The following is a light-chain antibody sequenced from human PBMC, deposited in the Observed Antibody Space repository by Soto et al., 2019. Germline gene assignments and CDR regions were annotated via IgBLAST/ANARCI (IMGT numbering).Light chain of an antibody. CDR3: QQHNTLPFT. CDR1: HDSSTY. J-gene: IGKJ5*01. CDR2: EAS. V-gene: IGKV1-9*01. Sequence: PYTQAPSLLSPSVGDRVTITCPARHDSSTYLAWYQQKPGKAPRLMIYEASSLQSGVPYRFSGSGSGTEFTLTISGLLPEDFATYHCQQHNTLPFTFGQGTRLEIK.